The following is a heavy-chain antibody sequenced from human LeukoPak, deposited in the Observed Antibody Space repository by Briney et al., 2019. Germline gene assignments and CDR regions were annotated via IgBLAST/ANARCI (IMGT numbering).Heavy chain of an antibody. Sequence: PSETLSLTCTVSGDSISGFYCSWIRQPPGKGLEWIGEINHSGSTNYNPSLKSRVTISVDTSKNQFSLKLSSVTAADTAVYYCARVFGQYAFDIWGQGTTVTVSS. CDR1: GDSISGFY. J-gene: IGHJ3*02. CDR3: ARVFGQYAFDI. CDR2: INHSGST. V-gene: IGHV4-34*01. D-gene: IGHD3-10*01.